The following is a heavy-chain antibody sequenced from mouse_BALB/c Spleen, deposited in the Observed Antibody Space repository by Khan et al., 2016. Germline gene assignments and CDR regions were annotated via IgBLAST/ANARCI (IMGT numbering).Heavy chain of an antibody. V-gene: IGHV14-1*02. CDR3: ARSYYGNYAWFAY. CDR2: IDPENGNT. J-gene: IGHJ3*01. Sequence: VQLKESGAELVRPGALVKLSCKASGFNIIHYYMHWVKQRPEQGLEWIGWIDPENGNTINDPKFQGKAIITAATSSNTVYLQLTSLTSADTAVYYCARSYYGNYAWFAYWGQGTLVTVSA. D-gene: IGHD2-10*01. CDR1: GFNIIHYY.